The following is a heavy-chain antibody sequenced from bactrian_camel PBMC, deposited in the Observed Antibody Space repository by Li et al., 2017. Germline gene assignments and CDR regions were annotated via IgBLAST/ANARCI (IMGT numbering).Heavy chain of an antibody. CDR3: TTGQCDGAHCAMGVGPY. J-gene: IGHJ4*01. V-gene: IGHV3-2*01. CDR1: GFSYSSYI. CDR2: FYSDTSNT. D-gene: IGHD3*01. Sequence: HVQLVESGGNLVQPGGPLTLSCTTSGFSYSSYIMTWVRQAPGKGLEWVSSFYSDTSNTYYSESVKGRFLISRDKAKATLNLQMIGLQHWDTGLYYCTTGQCDGAHCAMGVGPYWGQGTQVTVS.